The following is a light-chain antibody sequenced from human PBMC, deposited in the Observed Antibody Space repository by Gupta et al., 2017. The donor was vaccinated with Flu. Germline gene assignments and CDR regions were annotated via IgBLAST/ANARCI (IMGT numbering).Light chain of an antibody. V-gene: IGKV3-15*01. CDR1: QSVSSK. Sequence: EIVMTQSPAPLSVSPGERATLSCRASQSVSSKLAWYQQKPGQAPRPLIYGASTRATGIPPRFSGSACGKEFTLTISILQSEDFVVYYCQQYNDWPFTFGPGTKVDI. CDR2: GAS. CDR3: QQYNDWPFT. J-gene: IGKJ3*01.